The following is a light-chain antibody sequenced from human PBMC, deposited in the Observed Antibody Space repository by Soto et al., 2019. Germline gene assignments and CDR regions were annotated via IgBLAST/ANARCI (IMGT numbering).Light chain of an antibody. CDR2: GVS. Sequence: EIVLTQSPATLSLSPGERATLSCWVSQSVGSSLAWYQQKPGQAPRVIIFGVSTRATGVPDRFSGSGSGTDFTLTISRLEPEDFALYYCQQYGNSPLTFGGGTKVDI. CDR3: QQYGNSPLT. CDR1: QSVGSS. V-gene: IGKV3-20*01. J-gene: IGKJ4*01.